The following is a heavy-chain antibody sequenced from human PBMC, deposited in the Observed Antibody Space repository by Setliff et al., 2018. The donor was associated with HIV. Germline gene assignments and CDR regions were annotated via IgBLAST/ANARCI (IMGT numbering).Heavy chain of an antibody. V-gene: IGHV4-39*07. CDR2: INHSGST. D-gene: IGHD7-27*01. J-gene: IGHJ3*01. Sequence: SETLSLTCTVSGGSISSGGYYWSWIRQPPGKGLEWIGEINHSGSTNYNPSLKSRVTMSIDTSKNQFSLNVSSVTAADTAVYYCARGWGHDGFDFWGQGTMVTVSS. CDR1: GGSISSGGYY. CDR3: ARGWGHDGFDF.